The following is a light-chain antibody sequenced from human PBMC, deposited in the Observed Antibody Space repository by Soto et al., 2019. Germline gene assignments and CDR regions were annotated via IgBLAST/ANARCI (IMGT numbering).Light chain of an antibody. Sequence: AIRMTQSPSSFSASTGDRVTITCRASQGISSYLAWYQQNPGKATKLLIYAASTLQSGVPSRFSGSGSGTDFTLTISYLQSEDFETYYCQQYYSYPHTFGQGTKLEIK. CDR2: AAS. CDR1: QGISSY. J-gene: IGKJ2*01. V-gene: IGKV1-8*01. CDR3: QQYYSYPHT.